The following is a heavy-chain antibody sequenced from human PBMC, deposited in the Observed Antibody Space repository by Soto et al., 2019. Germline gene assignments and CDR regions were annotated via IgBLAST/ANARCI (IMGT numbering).Heavy chain of an antibody. CDR2: IYHSGST. CDR1: GGSVSSGSYY. Sequence: SETLSLTCTVSGGSVSSGSYYWSWVRQPPGKGLEWIGEIYHSGSTNYNPSLKSRVTISVDKSKNQFSLKLSSVTAADTAVYYCAKTRGYSYGYYFDYWGQGTLVTVSS. J-gene: IGHJ4*02. D-gene: IGHD5-18*01. CDR3: AKTRGYSYGYYFDY. V-gene: IGHV4-39*07.